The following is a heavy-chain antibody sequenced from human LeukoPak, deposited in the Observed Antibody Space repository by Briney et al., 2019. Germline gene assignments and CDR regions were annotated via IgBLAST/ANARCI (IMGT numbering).Heavy chain of an antibody. D-gene: IGHD5-12*01. CDR2: INHSGST. CDR3: ARGIRYSGYDYYYYYMDV. V-gene: IGHV4-34*01. J-gene: IGHJ6*03. CDR1: GGSFSGYY. Sequence: SETLSLTCAVYGGSFSGYYWSWIRQPPGRGLEWIGEINHSGSTNYNPSLKSRVTISVDTSKNQFSLKLSSVTAADTAVYYCARGIRYSGYDYYYYYMDVWGKGTTVTVSS.